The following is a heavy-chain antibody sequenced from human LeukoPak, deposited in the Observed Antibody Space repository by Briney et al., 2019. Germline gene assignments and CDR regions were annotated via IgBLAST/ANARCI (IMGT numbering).Heavy chain of an antibody. D-gene: IGHD3-3*01. Sequence: GGSLRLSCAASGFTFSAYAISWVRQAPGKGLEWVSDISGNGGSTYYADSVKGRFTISRDNSKNTLYLQMNSLRAEDTAVYYRAKDHDFWSGYSDYWGQGTLVTVSS. V-gene: IGHV3-23*01. CDR1: GFTFSAYA. CDR3: AKDHDFWSGYSDY. CDR2: ISGNGGST. J-gene: IGHJ4*02.